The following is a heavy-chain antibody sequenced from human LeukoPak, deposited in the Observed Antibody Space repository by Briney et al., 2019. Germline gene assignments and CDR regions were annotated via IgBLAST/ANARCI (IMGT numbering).Heavy chain of an antibody. V-gene: IGHV3-7*05. D-gene: IGHD3/OR15-3a*01. CDR2: IKEDGAET. J-gene: IGHJ4*02. Sequence: PGGSLRLSCVVSGLTFSNCRMTWVRQAPGRGLEWVANIKEDGAETSYVGSVKGRFTISRDNAKNSLYLQMNSLRAEDTALYYCASDEFGPLAFWGRGTLVTVSS. CDR1: GLTFSNCR. CDR3: ASDEFGPLAF.